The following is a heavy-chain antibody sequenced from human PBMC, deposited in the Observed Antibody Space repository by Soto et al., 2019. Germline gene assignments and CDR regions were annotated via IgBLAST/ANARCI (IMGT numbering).Heavy chain of an antibody. CDR3: ARDKRYCSSTSCYATTNAFDI. J-gene: IGHJ3*02. D-gene: IGHD2-2*01. CDR2: INPNSGGT. CDR1: GYTFTGYY. Sequence: QVQLVQSGAEVKKPGASVKVSCKASGYTFTGYYMHWVRQAPGQGLEWMGWINPNSGGTNYAQKFQGWVTMTRDTSISTAYMELSRLRFYDTAVYYCARDKRYCSSTSCYATTNAFDIWGQGTMVTVSS. V-gene: IGHV1-2*04.